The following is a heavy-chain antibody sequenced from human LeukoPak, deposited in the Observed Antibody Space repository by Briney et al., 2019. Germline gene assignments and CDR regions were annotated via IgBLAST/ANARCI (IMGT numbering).Heavy chain of an antibody. Sequence: ASVKVSCKPSGYNFTTYGITWVRQAPGLGFEWMGWISTYKGNTNYAQRLQGRVTMTRDTSTSTVYMELRSLRSDDTAIYYYARESRSSIDYWGQGSLVIVSS. CDR3: ARESRSSIDY. CDR1: GYNFTTYG. D-gene: IGHD6-6*01. CDR2: ISTYKGNT. V-gene: IGHV1-18*01. J-gene: IGHJ4*02.